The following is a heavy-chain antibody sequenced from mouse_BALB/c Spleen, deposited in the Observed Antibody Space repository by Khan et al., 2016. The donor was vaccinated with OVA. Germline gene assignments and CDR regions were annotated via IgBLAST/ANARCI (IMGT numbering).Heavy chain of an antibody. J-gene: IGHJ2*01. CDR3: ARTARIKY. CDR2: LSYSGST. D-gene: IGHD1-2*01. Sequence: VQLKESGPGLVKPSQSLSLTCTVTGYSITSGYGWNWIRQFPGNKLEWMGYLSYSGSTNYNPSLKSRTSLTRDTSKNQFFLQLNSVTTEDTATYYCARTARIKYWGQGTTLTVSS. V-gene: IGHV3-2*02. CDR1: GYSITSGYG.